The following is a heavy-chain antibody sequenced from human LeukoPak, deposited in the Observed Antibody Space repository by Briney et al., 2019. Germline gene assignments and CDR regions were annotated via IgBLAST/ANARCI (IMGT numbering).Heavy chain of an antibody. J-gene: IGHJ5*02. D-gene: IGHD3-22*01. CDR1: GGSISSYY. CDR2: IYYSGST. Sequence: SETLSLTCTVSGGSISSYYWSWIRQPPGKGLEWIGYIYYSGSTNYDPSLKSRVTISVNTSKNQFSLKLSSVTAADTAVYYCARVLFGYYFPWGQGTLVTVPS. CDR3: ARVLFGYYFP. V-gene: IGHV4-59*12.